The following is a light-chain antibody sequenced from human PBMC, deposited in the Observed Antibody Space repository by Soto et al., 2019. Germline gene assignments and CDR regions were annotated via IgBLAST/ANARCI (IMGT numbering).Light chain of an antibody. V-gene: IGKV1-5*01. CDR1: QSISSW. J-gene: IGKJ5*01. Sequence: DIQMTQSPSTLSGSVGDRVTITCRASQSISSWLAWYQQKPGKAPKLLIYDASTLQSGVPSRFSGSGSGTEFTLTISSLQPEDFATYNCQQFNSYPFGFGQGTRLEIK. CDR2: DAS. CDR3: QQFNSYPFG.